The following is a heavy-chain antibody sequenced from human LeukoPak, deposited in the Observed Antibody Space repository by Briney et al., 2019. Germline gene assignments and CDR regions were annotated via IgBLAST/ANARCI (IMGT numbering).Heavy chain of an antibody. Sequence: GGSLRLSCSTSGFTFNNYWMHWVRQAPGKGLVWVSRIKYDGSSATYADSVKGRFTISRDNAKNTLYLQMNSLRVEDTAVYYCARDDYGRYWGQGTLVTVSS. CDR2: IKYDGSSA. CDR1: GFTFNNYW. V-gene: IGHV3-74*01. D-gene: IGHD4-17*01. J-gene: IGHJ4*02. CDR3: ARDDYGRY.